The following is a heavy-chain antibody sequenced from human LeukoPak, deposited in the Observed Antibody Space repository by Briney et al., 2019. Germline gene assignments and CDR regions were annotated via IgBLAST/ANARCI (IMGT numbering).Heavy chain of an antibody. CDR2: ISSSGSTI. CDR1: GFTFSDYY. Sequence: GGSLRLSCAASGFTFSDYYMSWIRQAPGKGLEWVSYISSSGSTIYYADSVRGRFTISRDNAKNSLYLQMNSLTDEDTTVYYCARETDSSGYSASFDYWGQGTLVTVSS. D-gene: IGHD3-22*01. J-gene: IGHJ4*02. CDR3: ARETDSSGYSASFDY. V-gene: IGHV3-11*01.